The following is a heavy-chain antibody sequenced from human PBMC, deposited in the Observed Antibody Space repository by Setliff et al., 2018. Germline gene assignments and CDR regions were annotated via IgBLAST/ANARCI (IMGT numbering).Heavy chain of an antibody. CDR3: ARGIGGYCSSMSCSNESWP. Sequence: PSETLSLTCAVYSGSFSGYFWSWIRQPPGKGLEWIGEINYSGSTNYNPSLKSRVTISVDTSKNQFSLKLSSVTAADTAVYYCARGIGGYCSSMSCSNESWPWGQGTLVTVSS. D-gene: IGHD2-2*01. J-gene: IGHJ5*02. V-gene: IGHV4-34*01. CDR1: SGSFSGYF. CDR2: INYSGST.